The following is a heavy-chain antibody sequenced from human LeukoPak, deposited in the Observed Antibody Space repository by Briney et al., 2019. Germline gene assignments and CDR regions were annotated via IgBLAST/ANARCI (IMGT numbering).Heavy chain of an antibody. D-gene: IGHD3-22*01. Sequence: ASVKVSCKASGGTFISYAISWVRQAPGQGLEWMGGIIPIFGTANYAQKFQGRVTITADESTSTAYMELSSLRSEDTAVYYCARVGGYYHDSSGYFDYWGQGTLVTVSS. J-gene: IGHJ4*02. CDR3: ARVGGYYHDSSGYFDY. CDR2: IIPIFGTA. CDR1: GGTFISYA. V-gene: IGHV1-69*13.